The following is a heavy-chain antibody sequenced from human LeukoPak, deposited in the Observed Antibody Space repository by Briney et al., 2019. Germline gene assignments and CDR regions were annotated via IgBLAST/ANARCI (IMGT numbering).Heavy chain of an antibody. CDR2: IIPIFGTA. V-gene: IGHV1-69*05. D-gene: IGHD3-9*01. CDR1: GGTFSSYA. Sequence: SVKVSCKASGGTFSSYAISWVRQAPGQGLEWMGRIIPIFGTANYAQKFQGRVTITTDESTSTAYMELSSLRSEDTAVYYCARREYYDILTGVGGYWGQGTLVTVSS. J-gene: IGHJ4*02. CDR3: ARREYYDILTGVGGY.